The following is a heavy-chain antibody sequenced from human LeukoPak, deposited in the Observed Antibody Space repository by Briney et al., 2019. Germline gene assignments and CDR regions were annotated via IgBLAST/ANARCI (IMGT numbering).Heavy chain of an antibody. CDR1: GFTFSNFW. V-gene: IGHV3-74*01. J-gene: IGHJ4*02. D-gene: IGHD3-10*01. CDR2: ITSDGSNT. Sequence: GGSRRLSCAASGFTFSNFWMHWVRQGPGKGLVWVSRITSDGSNTNYADSVRGRFTISRDNAKNTLYLQMHSLRAVDTAVYYCSREDYYDSGSHLWGQGTLVTVSS. CDR3: SREDYYDSGSHL.